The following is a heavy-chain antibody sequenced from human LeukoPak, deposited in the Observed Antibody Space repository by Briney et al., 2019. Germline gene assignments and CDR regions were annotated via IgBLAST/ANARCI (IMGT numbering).Heavy chain of an antibody. D-gene: IGHD3-3*01. CDR2: IYYSGST. CDR3: ASDYDFWSGYWAPFDY. Sequence: SETLSLTCTVSGGSISSSSYYWGWIRQPPGKGLEWIGSIYYSGSTYYNPSLKSRVTISVDTSKNQFSLKLSSVTAADTAVYYCASDYDFWSGYWAPFDYWGQGTLVTVSS. CDR1: GGSISSSSYY. J-gene: IGHJ4*02. V-gene: IGHV4-39*01.